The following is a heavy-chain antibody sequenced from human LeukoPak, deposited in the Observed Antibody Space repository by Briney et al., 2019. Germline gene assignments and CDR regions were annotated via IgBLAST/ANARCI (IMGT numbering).Heavy chain of an antibody. V-gene: IGHV4-39*01. CDR1: GVSISSSNSY. CDR3: ARQTGSGLFILP. J-gene: IGHJ4*02. CDR2: IYYSGNT. D-gene: IGHD3/OR15-3a*01. Sequence: PSETLSLTCTVSGVSISSSNSYWGWIRQPPGKGLEWIGSIYYSGNTYYNASLKSQVSISIDTSKNRYSLKLTSVTAADTAVYYCARQTGSGLFILPGGQGTLVTVSS.